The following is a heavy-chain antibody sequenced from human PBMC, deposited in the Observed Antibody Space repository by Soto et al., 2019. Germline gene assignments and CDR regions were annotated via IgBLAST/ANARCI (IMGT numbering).Heavy chain of an antibody. CDR2: ISYDGSNK. CDR3: ARGLAVAGLNYYGMDV. CDR1: GFTFNTYA. D-gene: IGHD6-19*01. V-gene: IGHV3-30-3*01. Sequence: GGSLRLSCAASGFTFNTYAMHWVRQAPGKGLEWVAVISYDGSNKYYADSVKGRFTISRDNSKNTLYLQMNSLRAEDTAVYYCARGLAVAGLNYYGMDVWGQGTTVTVSS. J-gene: IGHJ6*02.